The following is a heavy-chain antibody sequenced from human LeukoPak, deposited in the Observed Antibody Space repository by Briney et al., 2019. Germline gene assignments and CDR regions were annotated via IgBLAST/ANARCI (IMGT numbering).Heavy chain of an antibody. V-gene: IGHV1-69*05. CDR1: GGTFSSYA. D-gene: IGHD3-10*01. Sequence: ASVKVSCKASGGTFSSYAISWVRQAPGQGLEWMGGIIPIFGTANYAQKFQGRVTITTDESKSTAYMELSSLRSEDTAVYYCARDSEVRRNLWHYWGQGTLVTVSS. CDR3: ARDSEVRRNLWHY. J-gene: IGHJ4*02. CDR2: IIPIFGTA.